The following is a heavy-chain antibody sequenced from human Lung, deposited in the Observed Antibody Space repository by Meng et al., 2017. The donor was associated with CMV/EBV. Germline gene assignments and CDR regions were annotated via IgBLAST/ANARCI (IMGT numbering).Heavy chain of an antibody. CDR2: ISSSSSYV. Sequence: SXAASRFSSYTLNWVRQAPGKGLEWVSSISSSSSYVYYADSVKGRFTISRDNAKNSLYLQMNSLRAEDTAVYYCAREGYDYDSGSYYYYFDHWGQGSLVXVSS. J-gene: IGHJ4*02. CDR1: RFSSYT. CDR3: AREGYDYDSGSYYYYFDH. D-gene: IGHD3-10*01. V-gene: IGHV3-21*01.